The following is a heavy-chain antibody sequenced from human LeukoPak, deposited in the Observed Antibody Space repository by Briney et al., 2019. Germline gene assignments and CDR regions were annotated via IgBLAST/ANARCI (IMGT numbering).Heavy chain of an antibody. CDR2: ISGSGGST. Sequence: PGGSLRLSCAASGFTFGSYDMSWVRQAPGKGLEWISAISGSGGSTYYADSVKGRFAIFRDNSKNTLYLQMNSLRAEDTAVYYCARTLIEYSVSSCYFDHWGQGTLVTVSS. CDR3: ARTLIEYSVSSCYFDH. V-gene: IGHV3-23*01. CDR1: GFTFGSYD. D-gene: IGHD1-26*01. J-gene: IGHJ4*02.